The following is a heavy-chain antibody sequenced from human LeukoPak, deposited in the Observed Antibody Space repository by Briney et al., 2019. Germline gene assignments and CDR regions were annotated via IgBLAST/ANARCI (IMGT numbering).Heavy chain of an antibody. J-gene: IGHJ6*03. V-gene: IGHV3-20*04. CDR2: INWNGGST. CDR1: GFTFDDYG. CDR3: ARGLYCSSTSCYDYYYYYTDV. D-gene: IGHD2-2*01. Sequence: GGSLRLSCAASGFTFDDYGMSWVRQAPGKGLEWVSGINWNGGSTGYADSVKGRFTISRDNVKNSLYLQMNSLRAEDTALYYCARGLYCSSTSCYDYYYYYTDVWGKGTTVTVSS.